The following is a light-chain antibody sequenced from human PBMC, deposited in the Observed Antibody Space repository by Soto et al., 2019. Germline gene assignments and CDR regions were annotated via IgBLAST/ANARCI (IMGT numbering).Light chain of an antibody. J-gene: IGKJ1*01. CDR1: HTINNY. CDR3: QQSFSAPRT. CDR2: AAS. V-gene: IGKV1-39*01. Sequence: DIQMTQSPTSLSASVGDRVTITCRASHTINNYLNWYQQKPGKAPKLLIYAASTLHSGVPSRFSGSGSGTDFSLTISSLQPEDFAPYFCQQSFSAPRTFGQGTKVEIK.